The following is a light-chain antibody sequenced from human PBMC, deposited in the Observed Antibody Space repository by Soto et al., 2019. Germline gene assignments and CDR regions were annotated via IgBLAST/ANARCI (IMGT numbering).Light chain of an antibody. CDR2: DAS. Sequence: DIQMTQSPSTLSASVGDRVTIACRASQSVGKWLAWYQQIPGKAPKLLIHDASSLESGVPSRFSGSGYGTEFTLTISSLQPDDFATYYCQQYNTYSSLTFGGGTKVDI. CDR3: QQYNTYSSLT. V-gene: IGKV1-5*01. CDR1: QSVGKW. J-gene: IGKJ4*01.